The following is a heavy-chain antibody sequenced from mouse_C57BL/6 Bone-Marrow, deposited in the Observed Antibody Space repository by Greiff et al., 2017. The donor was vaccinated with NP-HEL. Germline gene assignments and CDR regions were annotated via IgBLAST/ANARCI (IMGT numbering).Heavy chain of an antibody. Sequence: EVQLVESGGGLVQPKGSLKLSCAASGFSFNTYAMNWVRQAPGKGLEWVARIRSKSNNYATYYADSVKDRFTISRDDSESMLYLQMNNLKTEDTAMYYCVRHDYYDYDVYAMDYWGQGTSVTVSS. V-gene: IGHV10-1*01. CDR3: VRHDYYDYDVYAMDY. J-gene: IGHJ4*01. CDR1: GFSFNTYA. D-gene: IGHD2-4*01. CDR2: IRSKSNNYAT.